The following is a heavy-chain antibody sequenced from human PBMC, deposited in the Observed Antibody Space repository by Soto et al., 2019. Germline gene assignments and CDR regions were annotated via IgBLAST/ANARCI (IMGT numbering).Heavy chain of an antibody. J-gene: IGHJ5*02. CDR2: ISYSGTT. CDR3: AAEHIGVGDPNWFDP. D-gene: IGHD2-21*01. Sequence: KTSETLSLICAVSGGSISSGGHYWSWIRQHPGKGLEFNGYISYSGTTYYNPSLKSRLTLSIDTSKNQFSLKLRYVSAADTAVYYCAAEHIGVGDPNWFDPWGQGTLVTVSS. CDR1: GGSISSGGHY. V-gene: IGHV4-31*11.